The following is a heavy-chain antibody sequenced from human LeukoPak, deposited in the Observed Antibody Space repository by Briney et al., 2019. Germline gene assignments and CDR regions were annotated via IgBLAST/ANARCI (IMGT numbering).Heavy chain of an antibody. V-gene: IGHV3-23*01. J-gene: IGHJ4*02. CDR3: ARDTLGEGEDANYAVYYFDY. CDR1: GFTFSSYA. Sequence: GGSLRLSCAPSGFTFSSYAMSWVRPAPRKGLEWVSAISGSGGSTYYADSVKGRFTISRDNSKNTLYLQMNSLRAHDTAVYYCARDTLGEGEDANYAVYYFDYWGQGTVVTVSS. D-gene: IGHD4/OR15-4a*01. CDR2: ISGSGGST.